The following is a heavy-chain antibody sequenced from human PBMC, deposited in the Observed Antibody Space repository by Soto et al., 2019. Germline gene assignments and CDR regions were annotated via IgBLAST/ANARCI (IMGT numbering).Heavy chain of an antibody. D-gene: IGHD2-15*01. CDR1: GYIFVNYG. J-gene: IGHJ6*02. CDR3: GIADIYVTPTPQDF. Sequence: QVQLVQSGDEVEKPGASVKVSCKASGYIFVNYGIAWVRQAPGQGLEGMGWISPYTGNTHSARKVQGRLTMTTDTPTSTAYMHPGSLTSDDTAVYYCGIADIYVTPTPQDFWGQGTTVTVSS. V-gene: IGHV1-18*01. CDR2: ISPYTGNT.